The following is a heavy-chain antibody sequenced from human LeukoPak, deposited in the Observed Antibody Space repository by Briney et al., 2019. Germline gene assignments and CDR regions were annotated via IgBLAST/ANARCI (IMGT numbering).Heavy chain of an antibody. CDR1: GFTLSSYS. J-gene: IGHJ5*02. CDR2: ISSSSTHI. V-gene: IGHV3-21*01. CDR3: ATLSNGVSGLPVSGP. Sequence: PGGSLRLSCAASGFTLSSYSMNWVRQAPGKGLEWVSYISSSSTHIHYADSVKGRFTISRDNAKNSLYLQMNSLRAEDTAVYYCATLSNGVSGLPVSGPWGQGTLVTVSS. D-gene: IGHD2-2*01.